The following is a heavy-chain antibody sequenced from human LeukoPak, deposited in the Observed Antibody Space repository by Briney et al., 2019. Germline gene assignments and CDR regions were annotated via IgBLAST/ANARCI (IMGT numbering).Heavy chain of an antibody. Sequence: GGSLRLSCAASGFTFSSYEMNWVRQAPGKGLEWVSYISSSGSTIYYADSVKGRFTISRDNAKNSLYLQMNSLRAEDTSVYYCARQLESNWFDPWGQGTLVTVSS. CDR3: ARQLESNWFDP. D-gene: IGHD1-1*01. J-gene: IGHJ5*02. V-gene: IGHV3-48*03. CDR2: ISSSGSTI. CDR1: GFTFSSYE.